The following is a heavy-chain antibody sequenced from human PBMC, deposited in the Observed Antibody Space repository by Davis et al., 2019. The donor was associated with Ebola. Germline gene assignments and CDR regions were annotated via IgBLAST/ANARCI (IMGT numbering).Heavy chain of an antibody. CDR1: GFTFSSYG. D-gene: IGHD3-9*01. J-gene: IGHJ4*02. Sequence: GESLKISCAASGFTFSSYGMHWVRQAPGKGLEWVAVISHDGSDKYYADSVKGRFTISRDNSKNTLYLQMNSLRAEDTAVYYCAKGGYFDSLEIDSWGQGTLVTVSS. CDR3: AKGGYFDSLEIDS. CDR2: ISHDGSDK. V-gene: IGHV3-30*18.